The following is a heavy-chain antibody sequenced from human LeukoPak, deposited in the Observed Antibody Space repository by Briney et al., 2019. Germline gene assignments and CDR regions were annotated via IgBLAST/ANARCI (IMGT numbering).Heavy chain of an antibody. CDR1: GFTFCSYS. J-gene: IGHJ5*02. CDR2: ISSSSSYI. V-gene: IGHV3-21*01. Sequence: PGGSLRLSCAASGFTFCSYSMNWVRQAPGKGLEWVSSISSSSSYIYYADSVKGRFTISRDNAKNSLYLQMNSLRAEDTAVYYCARDGTMVRGYRWGNWFDPWGQGTLVTVSS. CDR3: ARDGTMVRGYRWGNWFDP. D-gene: IGHD3-10*01.